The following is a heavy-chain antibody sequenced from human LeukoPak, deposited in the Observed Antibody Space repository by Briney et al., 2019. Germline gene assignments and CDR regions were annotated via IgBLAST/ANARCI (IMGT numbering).Heavy chain of an antibody. Sequence: ASVKVSCKASGYNFIIYYMHWVRQAPGQGLERMVIINPSGGSTSYAQKFQDRVTMTRDTSTSTVYMELSSLKSEDTAVYYCAREDVVLVDAVRYYYYGMDVWGQGTTVTVSS. J-gene: IGHJ6*02. D-gene: IGHD2-8*01. CDR3: AREDVVLVDAVRYYYYGMDV. V-gene: IGHV1-46*01. CDR1: GYNFIIYY. CDR2: INPSGGST.